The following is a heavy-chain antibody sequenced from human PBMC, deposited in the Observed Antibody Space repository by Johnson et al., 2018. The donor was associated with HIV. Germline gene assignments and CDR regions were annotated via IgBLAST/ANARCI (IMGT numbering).Heavy chain of an antibody. J-gene: IGHJ3*02. CDR3: AKGPMLDDGVDI. V-gene: IGHV3-30*02. CDR2: IRYDGSNK. D-gene: IGHD2-2*03. Sequence: QVQLVESGGGVVQPGGSLRLSCAASGFTFSSYGMHWVRQAPGKGLEWVAFIRYDGSNKYYADYVKGRFTISRDNSKNTLYLQMNSLRAEDTAVYYCAKGPMLDDGVDIWGQGTMVTVSS. CDR1: GFTFSSYG.